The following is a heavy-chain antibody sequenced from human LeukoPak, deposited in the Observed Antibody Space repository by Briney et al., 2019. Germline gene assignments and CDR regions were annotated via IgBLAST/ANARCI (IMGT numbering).Heavy chain of an antibody. D-gene: IGHD1-26*01. CDR2: ISGSGGST. CDR1: GFTFGSYA. Sequence: GGSLRLSCAASGFTFGSYAMSWVRQAPGKGLEWVSAISGSGGSTYYADSVKGRFTISRDNSKNTLYLQMNSLRAEDTAVYYCAKDGARIVGATFDYWGQGTLVTVSS. V-gene: IGHV3-23*01. J-gene: IGHJ4*02. CDR3: AKDGARIVGATFDY.